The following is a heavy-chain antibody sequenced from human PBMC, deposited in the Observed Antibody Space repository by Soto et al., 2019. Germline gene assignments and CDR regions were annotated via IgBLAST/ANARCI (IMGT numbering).Heavy chain of an antibody. J-gene: IGHJ4*02. CDR1: GFSLRSSPVG. V-gene: IGHV2-5*02. Sequence: QITLKESGPMLVEPTEALALTCSFSGFSLRSSPVGVGWFRQPPGKALEWLAVIYWDDDKRYNPSLKTRITMTKDTSRSQVALTMTDMEPKDTATYFCAHRLGGSSWNDGFFDFWGQGFPVTVS. CDR3: AHRLGGSSWNDGFFDF. D-gene: IGHD1-1*01. CDR2: IYWDDDK.